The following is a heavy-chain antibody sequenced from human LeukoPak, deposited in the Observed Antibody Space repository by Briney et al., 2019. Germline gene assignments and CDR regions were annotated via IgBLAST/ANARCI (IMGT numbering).Heavy chain of an antibody. Sequence: SETLSLTCTVSGGSISSYYWSWIRQPPGKGLEWIGYIYYSGSTNYNPSLKSRVTISVDTSKNQFSLKLSSVTAADTAVYYCAADDYGDKDGGYWGQGTLVTASS. CDR3: AADDYGDKDGGY. CDR2: IYYSGST. CDR1: GGSISSYY. V-gene: IGHV4-59*01. J-gene: IGHJ4*02. D-gene: IGHD4-17*01.